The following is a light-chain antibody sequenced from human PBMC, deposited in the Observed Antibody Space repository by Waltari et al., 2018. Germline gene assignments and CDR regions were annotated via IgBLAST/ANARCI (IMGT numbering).Light chain of an antibody. CDR1: QSISSY. J-gene: IGKJ4*01. CDR3: QQYTAYALT. CDR2: KAS. V-gene: IGKV1-5*03. Sequence: DIQMTQSPSTLSPSVGDRVTITCRASQSISSYLAWYQQKPGKAPNLLIYKASSLQSGVPSRFSGSGSGTEFTLTISSLQPDDFATYYCQQYTAYALTFGGGTKVEIQ.